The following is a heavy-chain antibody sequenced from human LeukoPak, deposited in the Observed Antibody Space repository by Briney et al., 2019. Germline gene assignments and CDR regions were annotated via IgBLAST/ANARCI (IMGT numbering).Heavy chain of an antibody. Sequence: PSETPSLTCAVSGASISGSGYYWGWIRQPPGKGLEWIGNIYSSGSTYYNASLQSRVTISIDTSKNQFSLRLNSVPAADTAMYYCAKSGGYGLIDYWGQGTRVTVSS. CDR3: AKSGGYGLIDY. V-gene: IGHV4-39*05. J-gene: IGHJ4*02. D-gene: IGHD1-26*01. CDR1: GASISGSGYY. CDR2: IYSSGST.